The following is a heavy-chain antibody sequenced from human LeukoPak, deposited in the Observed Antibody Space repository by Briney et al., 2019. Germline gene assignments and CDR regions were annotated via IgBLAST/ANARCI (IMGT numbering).Heavy chain of an antibody. D-gene: IGHD3-9*01. Sequence: GGSLRLSCAASGFTFSNAWMSWVRQAPGKGLEWVGRIKGKTDGGTTDYAAPVKGRFTISRDDSKNTLYLQMNSLKTEDTAVYYCTTATPGLRYFDWPTDYFDYWGQGTLVTVSS. CDR1: GFTFSNAW. CDR3: TTATPGLRYFDWPTDYFDY. CDR2: IKGKTDGGTT. J-gene: IGHJ4*02. V-gene: IGHV3-15*01.